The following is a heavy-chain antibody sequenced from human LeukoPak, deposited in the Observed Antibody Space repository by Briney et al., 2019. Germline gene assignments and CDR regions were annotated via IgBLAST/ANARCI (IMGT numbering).Heavy chain of an antibody. V-gene: IGHV1-2*02. CDR1: GYTFTGYY. J-gene: IGHJ4*02. D-gene: IGHD4-23*01. Sequence: ASVKVSCKASGYTFTGYYMHWVRQAPGQGLEWMGWINPNSGGTNYAQKLQGRVTMTRDTSISTAYMELSGLRSDDTAVYYCARDLYGGNSELDYWGQGTLVTVSS. CDR3: ARDLYGGNSELDY. CDR2: INPNSGGT.